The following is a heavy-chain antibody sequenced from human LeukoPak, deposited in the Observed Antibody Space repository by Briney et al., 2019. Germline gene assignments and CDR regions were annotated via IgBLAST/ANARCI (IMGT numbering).Heavy chain of an antibody. CDR2: ISAYNGNT. D-gene: IGHD3-9*01. V-gene: IGHV1-18*04. CDR1: GYTFTSYY. Sequence: ASVKVSCKASGYTFTSYYMHWVRQAPGQGLEWMGWISAYNGNTNYAQKLQGRVTMTTDTSTSTAYMELRSLRSDDTAVYYCARDERAYYDILTGYYSSYGMDVWGQGTTVTVSS. J-gene: IGHJ6*02. CDR3: ARDERAYYDILTGYYSSYGMDV.